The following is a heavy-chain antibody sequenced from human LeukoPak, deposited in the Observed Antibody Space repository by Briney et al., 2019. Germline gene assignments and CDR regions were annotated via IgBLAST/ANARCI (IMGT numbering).Heavy chain of an antibody. D-gene: IGHD3-22*01. CDR3: ARAPYYYDSSGYPAPRAFDI. CDR2: INHSGST. J-gene: IGHJ3*02. V-gene: IGHV4-34*01. Sequence: SETLSLTCAVYGGSFSGYYWSWLRQPPGKGLEWLGEINHSGSTNYNPSLKSRVTISVDTSKNQFSLKLSSVTAADTAVYYCARAPYYYDSSGYPAPRAFDIWGQGTMVTVSS. CDR1: GGSFSGYY.